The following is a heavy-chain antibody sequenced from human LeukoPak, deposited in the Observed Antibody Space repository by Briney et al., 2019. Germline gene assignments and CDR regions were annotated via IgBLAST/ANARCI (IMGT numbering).Heavy chain of an antibody. Sequence: GASVKVSCTASGYTFTTCGISWVRQAPGQGLKWMGWISIYRDDTNYAQKFQGRVTLTKDTSTSTAYMELRSLRYDDTAVYYCARDKDWNLDYWGQGTLVTVYS. J-gene: IGHJ4*02. CDR3: ARDKDWNLDY. D-gene: IGHD1-1*01. CDR2: ISIYRDDT. V-gene: IGHV1-18*01. CDR1: GYTFTTCG.